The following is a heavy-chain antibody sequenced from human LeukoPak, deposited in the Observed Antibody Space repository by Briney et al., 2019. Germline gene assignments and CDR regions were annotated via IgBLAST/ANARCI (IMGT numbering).Heavy chain of an antibody. Sequence: GGTLRLSCAASGFTFSSYGMSWVRQAPGKGLEWVSAISGSGGSTYYADSVKGRFTISRDNSKNTLYLQMNSLRAEDTAVYYCAKSTYDISYYYYYYMDVWGKGTTVTISS. D-gene: IGHD3-9*01. CDR3: AKSTYDISYYYYYYMDV. J-gene: IGHJ6*03. V-gene: IGHV3-23*01. CDR2: ISGSGGST. CDR1: GFTFSSYG.